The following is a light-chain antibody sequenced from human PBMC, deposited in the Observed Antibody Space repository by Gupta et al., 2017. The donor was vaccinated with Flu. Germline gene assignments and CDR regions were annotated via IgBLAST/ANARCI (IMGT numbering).Light chain of an antibody. Sequence: ATLSCRASQSVDSNYLAWYQQKPGQAPKLLIYGASYRAAGISDRFSGSGSGTDFILTITRLEPEDFAVYYCQQYDGSPPEVTFGPGTKVDVK. CDR3: QQYDGSPPEVT. CDR1: QSVDSNY. J-gene: IGKJ3*01. V-gene: IGKV3-20*01. CDR2: GAS.